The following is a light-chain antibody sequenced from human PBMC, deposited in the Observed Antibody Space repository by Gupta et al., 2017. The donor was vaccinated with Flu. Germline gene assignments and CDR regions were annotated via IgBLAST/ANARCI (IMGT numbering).Light chain of an antibody. J-gene: IGLJ1*01. V-gene: IGLV2-14*01. CDR1: SSDVGGYNY. CDR3: SSYTTISTPDV. Sequence: SSDVGGYNYVSKYQQNSDKAPTLIIYGVNKRTSGVANLFSGSTSGTASSVTIGVHDADDEDDYYCSSYTTISTPDVFGTGTKVTVL. CDR2: GVN.